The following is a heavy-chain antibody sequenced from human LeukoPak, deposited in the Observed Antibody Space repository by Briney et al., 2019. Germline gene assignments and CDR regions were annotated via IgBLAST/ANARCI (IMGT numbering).Heavy chain of an antibody. D-gene: IGHD1-26*01. CDR1: GYSISSGYY. V-gene: IGHV4-38-2*01. Sequence: SETLSLTCAVSGYSISSGYYWGWIRQPPGKGLEWIGSIYHSGSIYYNPSLKSRVTISVDTSKNQFSLKLSSVTAADTAVYYCARLNSGSYFPFDYWGQGTLVTVSS. J-gene: IGHJ4*02. CDR3: ARLNSGSYFPFDY. CDR2: IYHSGSI.